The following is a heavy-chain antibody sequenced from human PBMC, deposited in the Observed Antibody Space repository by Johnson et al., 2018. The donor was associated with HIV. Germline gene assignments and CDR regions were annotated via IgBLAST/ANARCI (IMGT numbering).Heavy chain of an antibody. D-gene: IGHD2-15*01. CDR2: ISYDGSNK. CDR3: ASFVVVVAATGAFDI. Sequence: QVQLVESGGGVVQPGGSLRVPCAASGFTFNIHGVHWVRRAPGKGLEWVAVISYDGSNKYYADSVKGRFTISRDNSKNTLYLQMNSLRAEDTAVYYCASFVVVVAATGAFDIWGQGTMVTVSS. CDR1: GFTFNIHG. J-gene: IGHJ3*02. V-gene: IGHV3-30*19.